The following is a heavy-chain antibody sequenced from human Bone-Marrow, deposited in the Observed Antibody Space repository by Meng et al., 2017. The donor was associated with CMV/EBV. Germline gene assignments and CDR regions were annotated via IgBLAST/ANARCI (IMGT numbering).Heavy chain of an antibody. V-gene: IGHV3-21*01. CDR1: GFTFSSLS. J-gene: IGHJ5*02. D-gene: IGHD2-21*01. CDR2: ISSSSSYI. Sequence: GGSLRLSCAASGFTFSSLSMNWVRQAPGKGLEWVSSISSSSSYIYYADSVKGRFTISRDNAKNSLYLQMNSLRAEDTAVYYCAREGAYCGGDCYSARWFDPWGQGTLATVSS. CDR3: AREGAYCGGDCYSARWFDP.